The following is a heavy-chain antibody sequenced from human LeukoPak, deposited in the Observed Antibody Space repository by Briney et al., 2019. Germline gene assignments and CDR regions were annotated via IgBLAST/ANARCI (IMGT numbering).Heavy chain of an antibody. V-gene: IGHV4-34*01. CDR1: GGSLSGYY. J-gene: IGHJ6*02. CDR3: AGGYCSSTSCYWRHYYYYYGMDV. Sequence: SETLSLTCAVYGGSLSGYYWSWIRQPPGKGLEWIGEINHSGSTNYNPSLKSRVTISVDTSKNQFSLKLSSVTAADTAVYYCAGGYCSSTSCYWRHYYYYYGMDVWGQGTTVTVSS. CDR2: INHSGST. D-gene: IGHD2-2*01.